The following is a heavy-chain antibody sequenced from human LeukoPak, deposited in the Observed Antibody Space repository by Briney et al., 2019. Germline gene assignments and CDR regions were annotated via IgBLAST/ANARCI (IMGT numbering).Heavy chain of an antibody. Sequence: GSSVKVSCKASGGTFSSYAISWVRQAPGQGLEWMGGIIPIFGTANYAQKFQGRVTITTDESTSTAYMELSSLRSEDTAVYYCARLGYCSGGSCPEDPYHFDYWGQGTLVTVSS. V-gene: IGHV1-69*05. D-gene: IGHD2-15*01. CDR3: ARLGYCSGGSCPEDPYHFDY. J-gene: IGHJ4*02. CDR1: GGTFSSYA. CDR2: IIPIFGTA.